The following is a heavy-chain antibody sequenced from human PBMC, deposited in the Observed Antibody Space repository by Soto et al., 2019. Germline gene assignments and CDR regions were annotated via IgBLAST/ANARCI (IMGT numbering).Heavy chain of an antibody. CDR1: GGSISSSSYY. V-gene: IGHV4-39*01. J-gene: IGHJ6*02. CDR2: IYYSGST. Sequence: TSETLSLTCTVSGGSISSSSYYWGWIRQPPGKGLERIGSIYYSGSTYYNPSLKSRVTISVDTSKNQFSLKLSSVTAADTAVYYCATQTHYDSSGYYWAGDYYYGMGVWGQGTTVTVS. CDR3: ATQTHYDSSGYYWAGDYYYGMGV. D-gene: IGHD3-22*01.